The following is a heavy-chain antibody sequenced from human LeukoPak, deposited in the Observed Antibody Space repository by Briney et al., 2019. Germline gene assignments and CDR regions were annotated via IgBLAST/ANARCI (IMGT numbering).Heavy chain of an antibody. V-gene: IGHV3-30*02. CDR1: GFTFSSYG. CDR3: AKVRSHTLYYYYYYMDV. J-gene: IGHJ6*03. Sequence: GGSLRLSCAASGFTFSSYGMHWVRQAPGKGLEWVAFIRYDGSNKYYADSVKGRFTISRDNSKNTLYLQMNSLRAEDTAVYYCAKVRSHTLYYYYYYMDVWGKGTTVTVSS. CDR2: IRYDGSNK. D-gene: IGHD2-2*02.